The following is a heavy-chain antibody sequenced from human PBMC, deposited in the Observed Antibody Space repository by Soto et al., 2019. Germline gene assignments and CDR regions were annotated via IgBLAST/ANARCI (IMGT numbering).Heavy chain of an antibody. J-gene: IGHJ4*02. Sequence: GGSLRLSCAASGFTFSSYWMSWVRQAPGKGLEWVANIKQDGSEKYYVDSVKGRFTISRDNAKNSLYLQMNSLRAEDTAVYYWASITGTSGYYFDYWGQGTLVTVSS. D-gene: IGHD1-20*01. CDR1: GFTFSSYW. CDR2: IKQDGSEK. CDR3: ASITGTSGYYFDY. V-gene: IGHV3-7*01.